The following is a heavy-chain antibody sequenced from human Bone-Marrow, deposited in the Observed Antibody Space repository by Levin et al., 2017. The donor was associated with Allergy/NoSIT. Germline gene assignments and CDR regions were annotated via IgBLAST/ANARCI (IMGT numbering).Heavy chain of an antibody. CDR3: ADLYCSSGTCFFHY. V-gene: IGHV3-48*03. J-gene: IGHJ4*02. CDR1: SEMFRNYE. Sequence: PGGSLRLSCLGSSEMFRNYEMTWVRLPPGKGLEWISYMGARGSVSYGDSVKGRFTVSRDYDKNTLYLHMNRLRVDDTALYYCADLYCSSGTCFFHYWGRGTQVTVSS. CDR2: MGARGSV. D-gene: IGHD1-14*01.